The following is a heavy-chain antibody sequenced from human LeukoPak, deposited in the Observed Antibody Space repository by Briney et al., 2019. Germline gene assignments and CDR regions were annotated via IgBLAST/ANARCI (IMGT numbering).Heavy chain of an antibody. J-gene: IGHJ4*02. V-gene: IGHV1-46*01. CDR1: GTIYY. Sequence: GASVKVSCKSSGTIYYVHWVRQAPGQGLEWMRIINPSGDTTSYARRFQGRVTMTRDTSTSTVYMELSSLRSDDTAVYYCASRLQSGSPWYFDFWGQGTLVTVSS. CDR3: ASRLQSGSPWYFDF. CDR2: INPSGDTT. D-gene: IGHD1-26*01.